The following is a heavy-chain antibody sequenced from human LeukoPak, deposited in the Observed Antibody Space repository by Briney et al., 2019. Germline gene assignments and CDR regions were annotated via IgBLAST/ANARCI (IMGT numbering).Heavy chain of an antibody. CDR3: ARDDCSGGSCYRGWFDP. D-gene: IGHD2-15*01. J-gene: IGHJ5*02. Sequence: SETLPLTCTVSGGSISSYYWSWIRQPAGKGLEWIGRIYTSGSTNYNPSLKSRVTMSVDTSKNQFSRKLSSVTAADTAVYCCARDDCSGGSCYRGWFDPWGQGTLVTVSS. CDR2: IYTSGST. V-gene: IGHV4-4*07. CDR1: GGSISSYY.